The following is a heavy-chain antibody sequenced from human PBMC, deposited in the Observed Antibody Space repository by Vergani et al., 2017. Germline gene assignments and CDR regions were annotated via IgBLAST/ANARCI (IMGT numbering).Heavy chain of an antibody. J-gene: IGHJ6*02. CDR1: GFTFSSYS. CDR3: ARTVDTAMGRHYYGMDV. Sequence: EVQLVESGGGVVRPGGSLRLSCAASGFTFSSYSMNWVRQAPGKGLEWVSYISSSSSTIYYADSVKGRFTISRDNAKNSLYLQMNSLRAEDTAVYYCARTVDTAMGRHYYGMDVWGQGTTVTVSS. CDR2: ISSSSSTI. V-gene: IGHV3-48*04. D-gene: IGHD5-18*01.